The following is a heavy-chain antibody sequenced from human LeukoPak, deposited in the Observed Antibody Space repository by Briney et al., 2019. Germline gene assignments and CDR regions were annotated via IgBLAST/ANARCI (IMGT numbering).Heavy chain of an antibody. V-gene: IGHV1-46*01. CDR1: GYTFASYY. J-gene: IGHJ4*02. CDR3: AREGWLQSIDY. CDR2: INPSGGST. Sequence: GASVTVSFKSSGYTFASYYMHWVRQAPGQRREGMGIINPSGGSTSYPQKFQGRVTMTRDTSTSTVYMELSSLRSEDTAVYYCAREGWLQSIDYWGQGTLVTVSS. D-gene: IGHD5-24*01.